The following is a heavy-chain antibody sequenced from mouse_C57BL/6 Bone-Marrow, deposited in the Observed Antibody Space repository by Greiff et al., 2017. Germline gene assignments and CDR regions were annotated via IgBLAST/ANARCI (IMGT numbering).Heavy chain of an antibody. Sequence: QVQLQQSGAELMKPGASVKLSCKATGYTFTGYWIEWVKQRPGYGLEWIGEFLPGSGRTNYNEKFKGEATFTAETFSNTAYMQLSRLTTEDSAVYYCARTDYYDSSPFAYWVPGRQVTVTA. V-gene: IGHV1-9*01. J-gene: IGHJ3*01. CDR1: GYTFTGYW. D-gene: IGHD1-1*01. CDR3: ARTDYYDSSPFAY. CDR2: FLPGSGRT.